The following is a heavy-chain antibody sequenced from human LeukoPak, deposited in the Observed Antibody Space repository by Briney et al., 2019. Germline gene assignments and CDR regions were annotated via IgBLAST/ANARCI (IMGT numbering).Heavy chain of an antibody. CDR1: GYTFTSYG. CDR3: ARDGSSSWYTS. D-gene: IGHD6-13*01. V-gene: IGHV1-18*04. J-gene: IGHJ4*02. CDR2: IQPYSGNT. Sequence: ASVKVSCKASGYTFTSYGISWVRQAPGQGLGWMGWIQPYSGNTNYAQKLQGRVTMTTDTSTSTAYMDLRSLRSDDTAVYYCARDGSSSWYTSWGQGTLVTVSS.